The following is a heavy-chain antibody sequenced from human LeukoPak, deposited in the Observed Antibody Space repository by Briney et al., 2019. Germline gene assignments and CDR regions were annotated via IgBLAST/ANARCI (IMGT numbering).Heavy chain of an antibody. CDR2: MYYTGTT. Sequence: SETLSLTCSVSGGSIRSLGYSWGWIRQPPGKGLEWIASMYYTGTTYYNPSLKSRVTMSVDTSKNQFSLNLTSVTAADTAVFYCARSVSAYAGRGWFDPWGQGILVTVSS. CDR1: GGSIRSLGYS. J-gene: IGHJ5*02. V-gene: IGHV4-39*07. CDR3: ARSVSAYAGRGWFDP. D-gene: IGHD5-12*01.